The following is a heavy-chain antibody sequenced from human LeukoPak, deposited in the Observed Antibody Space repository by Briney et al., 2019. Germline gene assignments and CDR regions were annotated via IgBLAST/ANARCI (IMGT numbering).Heavy chain of an antibody. CDR3: ARVRRQWLTAFNWFDP. CDR2: IYKGGKT. D-gene: IGHD6-19*01. Sequence: GGSLRLSCAASGFSVSDHYMAWVRQAPGKGLDWVSVIYKGGKTKNADSVKGRFTVSRDNSKNTLDLQMNSLRAEDTAVYYCARVRRQWLTAFNWFDPWGQGTLVTVSS. CDR1: GFSVSDHY. V-gene: IGHV3-53*01. J-gene: IGHJ5*02.